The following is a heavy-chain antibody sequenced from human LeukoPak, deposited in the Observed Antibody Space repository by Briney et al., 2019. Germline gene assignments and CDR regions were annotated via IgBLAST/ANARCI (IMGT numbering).Heavy chain of an antibody. J-gene: IGHJ4*02. CDR1: EFDFSSHA. Sequence: PGGSLRLSCAASEFDFSSHAMTWVRQAPGKGLEWVSAISISGSKTYYADSVKGRFTISRDNSKNTLYLQMNSLRAEDAAVYFCAKGSAAGRPYYFDYWGQGTLVTVSS. CDR3: AKGSAAGRPYYFDY. CDR2: ISISGSKT. V-gene: IGHV3-23*01. D-gene: IGHD6-25*01.